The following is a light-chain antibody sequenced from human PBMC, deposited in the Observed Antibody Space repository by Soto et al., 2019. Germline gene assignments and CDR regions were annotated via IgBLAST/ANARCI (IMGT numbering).Light chain of an antibody. V-gene: IGKV3-15*01. Sequence: EIVMTQSPAPLSLSPVERAHLSWRASLSVSSDLAWYRQKPGQAPRLLIYRAFTRATGIPARFSGSGFGTDFTLTISSLQPEDFAVYYCQQYNNWPLTFGGGTKVDIK. CDR1: LSVSSD. CDR2: RAF. CDR3: QQYNNWPLT. J-gene: IGKJ4*01.